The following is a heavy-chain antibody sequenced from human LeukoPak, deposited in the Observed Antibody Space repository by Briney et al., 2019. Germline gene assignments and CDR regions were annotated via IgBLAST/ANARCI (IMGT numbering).Heavy chain of an antibody. J-gene: IGHJ4*02. CDR1: GGSISSYY. CDR2: IYYSGST. Sequence: PSETLSLTCTVSGGSISSYYWSWIRQPPGKGLEWIGYIYYSGSTNYNPSLKSRVTLSVDTSKNQFSLKLSSVTAADTAVYYCARARSYYFDYWGQGTLVTVSS. CDR3: ARARSYYFDY. V-gene: IGHV4-59*01.